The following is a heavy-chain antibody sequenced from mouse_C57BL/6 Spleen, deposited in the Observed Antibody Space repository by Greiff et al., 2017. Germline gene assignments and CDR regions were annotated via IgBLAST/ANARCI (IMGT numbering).Heavy chain of an antibody. Sequence: EVQLVESGGGLVKPGGSLKLSCAASGFTFSDYGMHWVRPAPEKGLELVAYISSGRSTIYYADKVKGRFTIARYNAKNTLFLQRTSLRSEDTAMYYFARPEGLGPSAYWGQGTLVTVSA. CDR1: GFTFSDYG. CDR2: ISSGRSTI. V-gene: IGHV5-17*01. J-gene: IGHJ3*01. D-gene: IGHD4-1*01. CDR3: ARPEGLGPSAY.